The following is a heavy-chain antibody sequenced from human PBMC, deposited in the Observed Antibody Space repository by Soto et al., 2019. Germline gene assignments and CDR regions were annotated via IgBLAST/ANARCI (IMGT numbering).Heavy chain of an antibody. V-gene: IGHV3-33*01. CDR3: AREFRTGTVDY. D-gene: IGHD1-1*01. Sequence: VQLVESGGGVVQPGRSLRLSCAASGFTLSAYVMHWVRQAPGKGLEWVAVIWHDGNNKYYADSVRGRFTISRDNSKNTLYLQMNSLRAEDTAVYYCAREFRTGTVDYWGQGTLVTVSS. CDR2: IWHDGNNK. CDR1: GFTLSAYV. J-gene: IGHJ4*02.